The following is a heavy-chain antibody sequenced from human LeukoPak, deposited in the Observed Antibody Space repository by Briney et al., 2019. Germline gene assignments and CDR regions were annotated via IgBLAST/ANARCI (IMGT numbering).Heavy chain of an antibody. CDR1: GGSISSGGYY. D-gene: IGHD3-10*01. Sequence: SETLSLTCTVSGGSISSGGYYWSWIRQHPRKGLEWIGYIYYSGSTYYNPSLKSRVTISVDTSKNQFSLKLSSVTAADTAVYYCARGQGVWFGELLYGAFDIWGQGTMVTVSS. CDR3: ARGQGVWFGELLYGAFDI. CDR2: IYYSGST. J-gene: IGHJ3*02. V-gene: IGHV4-31*03.